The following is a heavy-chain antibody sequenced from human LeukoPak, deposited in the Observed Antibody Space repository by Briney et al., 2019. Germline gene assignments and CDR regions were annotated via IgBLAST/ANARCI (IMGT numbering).Heavy chain of an antibody. CDR2: IHYSGTT. CDR3: ARHLGSTSPFDY. Sequence: SETLSLTCTVSGGSISSYYWSWVRQPPGKGLEWFGYIHYSGTTKYNPSLKSRVTISVDMSKNQFSLKLSSVTAADTAVYYCARHLGSTSPFDYWGQGTLITVSS. J-gene: IGHJ4*02. D-gene: IGHD2-2*01. V-gene: IGHV4-59*08. CDR1: GGSISSYY.